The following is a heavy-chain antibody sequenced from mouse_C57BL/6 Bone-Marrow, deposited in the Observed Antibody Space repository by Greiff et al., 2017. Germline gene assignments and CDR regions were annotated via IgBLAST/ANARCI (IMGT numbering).Heavy chain of an antibody. J-gene: IGHJ4*01. Sequence: QVQLKESGPGLVAPSQSLSITCTVSGFSLTSYGVDWVRQPPGQGLEWLGVIWGGGSGNYNSALMSRLSISKDNYQSQVFLKMNSLKTDNTATYYCAKHEVAKNYTGDYWGQGTSLTVSS. V-gene: IGHV2-9*01. CDR2: IWGGGSG. D-gene: IGHD1-1*01. CDR3: AKHEVAKNYTGDY. CDR1: GFSLTSYG.